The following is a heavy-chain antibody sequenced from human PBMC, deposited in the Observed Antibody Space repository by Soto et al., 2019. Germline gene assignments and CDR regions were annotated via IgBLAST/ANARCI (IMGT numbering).Heavy chain of an antibody. CDR1: GFTFSSYG. Sequence: GGSLRLSCAASGFTFSSYGMHWVRQAPGKGLEWVAVISYDGSNKYYADSVKGRFTISRDNSKNTLYLQMNSLRAEDTAVYYCAKDDIAVAGTLDYWGQGTLVTVSS. D-gene: IGHD6-19*01. V-gene: IGHV3-30*18. J-gene: IGHJ4*02. CDR2: ISYDGSNK. CDR3: AKDDIAVAGTLDY.